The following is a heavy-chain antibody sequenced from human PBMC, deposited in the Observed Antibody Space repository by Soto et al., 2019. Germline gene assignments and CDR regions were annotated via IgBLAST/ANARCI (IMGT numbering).Heavy chain of an antibody. D-gene: IGHD2-2*01. CDR2: ISMTTSYV. CDR1: GFTFSRYG. Sequence: PGGSLRLSCAASGFTFSRYGMSWVRQAPGKGLEWVSSISMTTSYVYYADSVRGRFSISRDNAKKILYLEMYALRTEDTAVYYCARDPSEGRVGNWFESRGQGTLVTVSS. J-gene: IGHJ5*01. V-gene: IGHV3-21*01. CDR3: ARDPSEGRVGNWFES.